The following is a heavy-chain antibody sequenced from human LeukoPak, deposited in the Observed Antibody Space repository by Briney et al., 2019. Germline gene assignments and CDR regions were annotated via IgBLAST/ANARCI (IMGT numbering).Heavy chain of an antibody. D-gene: IGHD3-16*01. CDR3: ARENRALGDF. Sequence: GGSLRLSCAASGFTFSSYAMSWVRQAPGKGLEWVSYISSASSIIYYADSVKGRFTISRDNAKNSLYLQMNSLRDEDTAIYYCARENRALGDFWGQGTLVTVSS. V-gene: IGHV3-48*02. CDR1: GFTFSSYA. J-gene: IGHJ4*02. CDR2: ISSASSII.